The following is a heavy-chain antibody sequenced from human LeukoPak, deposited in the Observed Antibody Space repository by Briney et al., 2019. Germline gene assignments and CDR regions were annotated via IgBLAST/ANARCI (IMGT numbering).Heavy chain of an antibody. D-gene: IGHD3-22*01. V-gene: IGHV3-23*01. CDR3: AKGSGYPYNWFDP. CDR2: ISGSGGGT. J-gene: IGHJ5*02. CDR1: GFTFSSYV. Sequence: GGSLRLSCAASGFTFSSYVMNWVRQAPGKGLEGVSGISGSGGGTYYADSVRGRFIISRDNSNNTLYLQINSLRAEDTAVYYCAKGSGYPYNWFDPWGQGTLVTVSS.